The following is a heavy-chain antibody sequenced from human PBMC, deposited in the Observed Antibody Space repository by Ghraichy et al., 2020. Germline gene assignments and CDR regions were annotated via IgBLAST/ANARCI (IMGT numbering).Heavy chain of an antibody. CDR3: ARAVAGAIGTFDI. D-gene: IGHD6-19*01. CDR2: VYYSGSA. Sequence: SETLSLTCTVSGASINNRTYYWAWIRQPPGKGLEWIVSVYYSGSAYYNPSLKSLVVLSVGTSKNQFSLRLTSVTAADTAVYHCARAVAGAIGTFDIWGRGTMVTVSS. J-gene: IGHJ3*02. V-gene: IGHV4-39*07. CDR1: GASINNRTYY.